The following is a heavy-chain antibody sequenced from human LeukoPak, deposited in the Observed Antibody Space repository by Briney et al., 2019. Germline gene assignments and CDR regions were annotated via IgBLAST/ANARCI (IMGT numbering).Heavy chain of an antibody. V-gene: IGHV4-39*01. D-gene: IGHD3-22*01. Sequence: SETLSLTCTVSGDSVSSPTYFWGWIRHPPGKGLEWIGSIFYYGTSYYNPSLKSRVTISVDTSTNQFSLKLNSVTAADTAVYYCARRPYYYDSSGYDDAFDIWGQGTMVTVSS. CDR3: ARRPYYYDSSGYDDAFDI. J-gene: IGHJ3*02. CDR1: GDSVSSPTYF. CDR2: IFYYGTS.